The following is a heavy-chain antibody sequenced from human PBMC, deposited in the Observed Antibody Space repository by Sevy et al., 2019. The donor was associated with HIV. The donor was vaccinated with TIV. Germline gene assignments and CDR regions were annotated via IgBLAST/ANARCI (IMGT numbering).Heavy chain of an antibody. Sequence: GGSLRLSCAASGFTFDDYAMHWVRQAPGKGLEWVSGISWNSGSIGYADSVKGRFTISRDNAKNSLYLQMNSLRAEDTALYYCAKDILDIDGSGGSGYSGHYYYYYGMDVWGQGTTVTVSS. CDR1: GFTFDDYA. V-gene: IGHV3-9*01. D-gene: IGHD2-15*01. J-gene: IGHJ6*02. CDR2: ISWNSGSI. CDR3: AKDILDIDGSGGSGYSGHYYYYYGMDV.